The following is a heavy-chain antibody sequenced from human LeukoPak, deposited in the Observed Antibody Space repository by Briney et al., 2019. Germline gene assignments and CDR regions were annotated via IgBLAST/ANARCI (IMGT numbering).Heavy chain of an antibody. Sequence: SETLSPTCAVYGGSFSGYYWSWIRQPPGKGLEWIGYIYYSGSTNYNPSLKSRVTISVDTSKNQFSLKLSSVTAADTAVYYCARDLPHSSGWYWFDPWGQGTLVTVSS. CDR3: ARDLPHSSGWYWFDP. V-gene: IGHV4-59*01. J-gene: IGHJ5*02. CDR2: IYYSGST. CDR1: GGSFSGYY. D-gene: IGHD6-19*01.